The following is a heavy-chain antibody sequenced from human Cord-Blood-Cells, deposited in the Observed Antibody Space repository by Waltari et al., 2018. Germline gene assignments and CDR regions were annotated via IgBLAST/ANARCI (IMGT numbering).Heavy chain of an antibody. CDR2: IIPILGIA. J-gene: IGHJ3*02. D-gene: IGHD4-4*01. CDR3: ARDRDYSPFAFDI. V-gene: IGHV1-69*09. Sequence: QVQLVQSGAEVKKPGSSVKVSCKASGGTFSSYAISWVRQAPGQGLEWMGRIIPILGIANYAQKFQGRVTITADRSTSTAYMELSSLRSEDTAVYYCARDRDYSPFAFDIWGQGTMVTVSS. CDR1: GGTFSSYA.